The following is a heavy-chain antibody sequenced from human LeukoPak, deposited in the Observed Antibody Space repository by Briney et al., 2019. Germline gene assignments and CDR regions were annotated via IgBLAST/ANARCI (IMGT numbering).Heavy chain of an antibody. CDR1: GFTIMNSA. CDR2: INGTAINT. CDR3: LTRSLVAVSGNSYMDV. Sequence: GGSLRLSCAASGFTIMNSAMNWVRQAPGKGLEWVSAINGTAINTDYADSVKGRFTISRDSSKNTLYLQMNSLRTEDTAVYYCLTRSLVAVSGNSYMDVWGKGTTVSVSS. V-gene: IGHV3-23*01. J-gene: IGHJ6*03. D-gene: IGHD6-19*01.